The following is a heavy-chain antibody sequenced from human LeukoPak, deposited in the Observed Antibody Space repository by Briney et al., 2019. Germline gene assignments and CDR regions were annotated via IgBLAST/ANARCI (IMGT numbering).Heavy chain of an antibody. CDR1: GGSFSDYF. V-gene: IGHV4-34*01. CDR2: VNHRGTT. CDR3: ARIHLWPENGFDA. D-gene: IGHD3-10*01. Sequence: PSATLSLTCAVNGGSFSDYFWGWFRQPPGKGLEWIGEVNHRGTTSSNPSLKSRVAISVDASKNQFSLKLSSVTAADTAIYYCARIHLWPENGFDAWGQGGLVTVSS. J-gene: IGHJ5*02.